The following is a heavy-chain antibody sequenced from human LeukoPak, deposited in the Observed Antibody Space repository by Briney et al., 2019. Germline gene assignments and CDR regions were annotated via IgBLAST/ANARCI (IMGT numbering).Heavy chain of an antibody. D-gene: IGHD6-6*01. J-gene: IGHJ5*02. CDR2: ISAYNGNT. CDR1: GYTFTSYG. Sequence: ASVKVSCKASGYTFTSYGISWVRQAPGQGLEWMGWISAYNGNTNYAQKLQGRVTMTRDMSTSTVYMELSSLRSEDTAVYYCARDGGGHSSSSRTPNWFDPWGQGTLVTVSS. CDR3: ARDGGGHSSSSRTPNWFDP. V-gene: IGHV1-18*01.